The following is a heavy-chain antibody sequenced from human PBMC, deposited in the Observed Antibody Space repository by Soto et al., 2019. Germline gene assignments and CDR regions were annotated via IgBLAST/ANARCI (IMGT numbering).Heavy chain of an antibody. CDR1: GFTFTSSA. V-gene: IGHV1-58*01. CDR2: IVVGSGNT. CDR3: AADLISHSGYDYSFDY. D-gene: IGHD5-12*01. J-gene: IGHJ4*02. Sequence: GASLKVSCKASGFTFTSSAVQWVRQARGQRLEWIGWIVVGSGNTNYAQKFQERVTITRDMSTSTAYMELSSLRSEDTAVYYCAADLISHSGYDYSFDYWGQGTLVTVSS.